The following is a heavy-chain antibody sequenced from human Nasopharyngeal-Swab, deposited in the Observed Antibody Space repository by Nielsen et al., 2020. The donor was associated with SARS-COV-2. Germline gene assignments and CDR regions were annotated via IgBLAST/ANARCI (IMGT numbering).Heavy chain of an antibody. CDR1: GFTFSDYY. Sequence: GESLKISCAASGFTFSDYYMSWIRQAPGKGLEWVSYISSSGSTIYYADSVKGRFTIPRDTAKNSLYLQMNSLRAEDTAVYYCASHSSSWDYWGQGTLVTVSS. J-gene: IGHJ4*02. V-gene: IGHV3-11*04. D-gene: IGHD6-13*01. CDR3: ASHSSSWDY. CDR2: ISSSGSTI.